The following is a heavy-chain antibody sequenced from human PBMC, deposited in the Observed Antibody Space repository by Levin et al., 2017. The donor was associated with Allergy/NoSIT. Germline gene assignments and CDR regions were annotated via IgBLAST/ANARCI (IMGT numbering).Heavy chain of an antibody. CDR1: GFTFSDYY. CDR2: ISNTGSAI. D-gene: IGHD2-2*02. Sequence: PGESLKISCAASGFTFSDYYMSWIRQSPGEGMEWVSFISNTGSAIYYADSVRGRFTISRDNARKSLYLQMNSLRADDTALYYCVAFYTNTWYPEGFDYWGQGTLVTVSS. V-gene: IGHV3-11*01. CDR3: VAFYTNTWYPEGFDY. J-gene: IGHJ4*02.